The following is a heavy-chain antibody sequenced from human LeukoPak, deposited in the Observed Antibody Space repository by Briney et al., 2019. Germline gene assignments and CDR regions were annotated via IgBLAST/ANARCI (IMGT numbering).Heavy chain of an antibody. D-gene: IGHD6-19*01. CDR1: GYTFTGYY. Sequence: VASVKVSCKASGYTFTGYYMHWVRQAPGQGLEWMGWISPYNTNYAQKFQGRVTMTRDTFISTAYMELSRLRSDDTAVYYCARLPTTGAVAGTYDYWGQGTLVTVSS. V-gene: IGHV1-2*02. CDR3: ARLPTTGAVAGTYDY. CDR2: ISPYNT. J-gene: IGHJ4*02.